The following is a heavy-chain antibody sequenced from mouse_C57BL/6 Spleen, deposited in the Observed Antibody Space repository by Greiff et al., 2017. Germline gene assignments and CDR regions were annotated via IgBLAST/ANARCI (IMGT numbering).Heavy chain of an antibody. Sequence: EVHLVESGGGLVKPGGSLKLSCAASGFTFSDYGMHWVRQAPEKGLEWVAYISSGSSTIYYADTVKGRFTISRDNAKNTLFLQMTSLRSEDTAMYYCARPRVVDYAMDYWGQGTSVTVSS. J-gene: IGHJ4*01. D-gene: IGHD1-1*01. V-gene: IGHV5-17*01. CDR3: ARPRVVDYAMDY. CDR2: ISSGSSTI. CDR1: GFTFSDYG.